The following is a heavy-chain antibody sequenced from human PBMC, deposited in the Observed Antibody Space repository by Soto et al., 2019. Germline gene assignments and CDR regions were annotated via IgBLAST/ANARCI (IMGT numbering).Heavy chain of an antibody. J-gene: IGHJ4*02. CDR1: GFTFSSFA. D-gene: IGHD2-15*01. Sequence: GGSLRLSCAASGFTFSSFAMSGFRQAPGKGLEWVSGVSASGSITSYADSAKGRFTISRDSAKNIVFLQMNSLRAEDTAVYFCAKGDCSGGRCYRGFDYWGQGTLVTVSS. CDR3: AKGDCSGGRCYRGFDY. CDR2: VSASGSIT. V-gene: IGHV3-23*01.